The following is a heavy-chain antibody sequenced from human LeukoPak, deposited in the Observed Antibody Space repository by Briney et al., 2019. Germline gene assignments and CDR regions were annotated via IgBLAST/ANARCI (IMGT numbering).Heavy chain of an antibody. CDR2: INPNSGGT. CDR1: GYTFTGYY. D-gene: IGHD2-21*01. CDR3: ARDPGGYSTGGAFDI. J-gene: IGHJ3*02. V-gene: IGHV1-2*02. Sequence: ASVKVSCKASGYTFTGYYMHWVRQAPGQGLEWMGWINPNSGGTNYAQKFQGRVTMTRDTSISTAYMELSRLRSDDTAVYYCARDPGGYSTGGAFDIWGQGTMVIVSS.